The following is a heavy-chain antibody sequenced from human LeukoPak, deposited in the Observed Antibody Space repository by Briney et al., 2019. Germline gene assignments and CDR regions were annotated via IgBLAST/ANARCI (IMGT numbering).Heavy chain of an antibody. CDR1: GFTFSSYA. CDR3: AKKRQQPNGFLDY. D-gene: IGHD6-13*01. CDR2: ISGSGGST. J-gene: IGHJ4*02. Sequence: PGGSLRLSCAASGFTFSSYAMSWVRQAPGKGLEWVSAISGSGGSTYYADSVKGRFTISRDNSKNALYLQMNSLRAEDTAVYYCAKKRQQPNGFLDYWGQGTLITVSS. V-gene: IGHV3-23*01.